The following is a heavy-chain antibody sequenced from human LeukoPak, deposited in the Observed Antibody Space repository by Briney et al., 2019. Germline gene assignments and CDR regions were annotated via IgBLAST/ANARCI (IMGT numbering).Heavy chain of an antibody. D-gene: IGHD6-6*01. V-gene: IGHV3-33*08. CDR2: IWYDGSNK. J-gene: IGHJ6*02. CDR1: GFTFDDYA. CDR3: AREEYSSSFDGMDV. Sequence: PGGSLRLSCAASGFTFDDYAMHWVRQAPGKGLEWVAVIWYDGSNKYYADSVKGRFTISRDNSKNTLYLQMNSLRAEDTAVYYCAREEYSSSFDGMDVWGQGTTVTVSS.